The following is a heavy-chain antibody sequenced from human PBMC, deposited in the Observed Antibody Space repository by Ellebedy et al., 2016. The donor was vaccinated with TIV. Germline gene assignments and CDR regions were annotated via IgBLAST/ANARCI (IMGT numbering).Heavy chain of an antibody. CDR2: ISYDGSNK. CDR3: ANYGYGSGRDTDY. J-gene: IGHJ4*02. V-gene: IGHV3-30*18. D-gene: IGHD3-10*01. CDR1: GFTFSSYG. Sequence: GGSLRLSXAASGFTFSSYGMHWVRQAPGKGLEWVAVISYDGSNKYYADSVKGRFTISRDNSKNTLYLQMNSLRAEDTAVYYCANYGYGSGRDTDYWGQGTLVTVSS.